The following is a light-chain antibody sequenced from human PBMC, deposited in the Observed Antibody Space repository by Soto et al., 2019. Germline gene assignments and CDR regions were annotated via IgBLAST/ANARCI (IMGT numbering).Light chain of an antibody. Sequence: DIQMTRSPSTLSASVGDRVTITCRASQSISSWLAWYQQKPGKAPKLLIYKASSLESGVPSRFSGSGSGTEFTLTISSLQPDDFATYXXXXYNSYWTFGQGTKVDIK. CDR3: XXYNSYWT. CDR2: KAS. CDR1: QSISSW. J-gene: IGKJ1*01. V-gene: IGKV1-5*03.